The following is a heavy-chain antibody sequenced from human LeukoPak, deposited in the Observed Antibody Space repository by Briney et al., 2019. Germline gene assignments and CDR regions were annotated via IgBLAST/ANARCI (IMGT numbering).Heavy chain of an antibody. D-gene: IGHD6-6*01. CDR3: ARIGYSSSSIDY. CDR2: IKQDGSDK. J-gene: IGHJ4*02. V-gene: IGHV3-7*01. CDR1: GFIFSNYW. Sequence: GGSLRLSCAASGFIFSNYWMSWVRQAPEKGLAWVANIKQDGSDKYYVDSVKGRFTFSRDNAKNSLYLQMNSLRVEDTGVYYCARIGYSSSSIDYWGQGTLVTVSS.